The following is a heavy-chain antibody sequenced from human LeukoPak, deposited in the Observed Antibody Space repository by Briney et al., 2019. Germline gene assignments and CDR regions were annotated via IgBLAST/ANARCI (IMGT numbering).Heavy chain of an antibody. Sequence: PGGSLRLSCAASGFTISTYGMNWVRQAPGKGLEWVSTISGSDDSTYYAGSVKGRFTISRDNSKNMLYLHMNSLRAEDTAIYYCAKGELGDQPYYYMDVWGKGTTVTVSS. D-gene: IGHD7-27*01. J-gene: IGHJ6*03. CDR3: AKGELGDQPYYYMDV. V-gene: IGHV3-23*01. CDR2: ISGSDDST. CDR1: GFTISTYG.